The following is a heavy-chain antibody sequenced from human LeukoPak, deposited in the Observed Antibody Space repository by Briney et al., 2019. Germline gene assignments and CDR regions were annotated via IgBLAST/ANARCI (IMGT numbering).Heavy chain of an antibody. V-gene: IGHV3-7*03. D-gene: IGHD1-1*01. CDR2: IKQDGRER. CDR1: GFTFSSYW. Sequence: GGSLRLSCAASGFTFSSYWMNWARQTPGKGLEWVANIKQDGRERYYVDSVKGRFTISRDNAKNSLYLQMSSLRAEDTAVYYCARKGELERRRSWDCWGQGTLVTVSS. J-gene: IGHJ4*02. CDR3: ARKGELERRRSWDC.